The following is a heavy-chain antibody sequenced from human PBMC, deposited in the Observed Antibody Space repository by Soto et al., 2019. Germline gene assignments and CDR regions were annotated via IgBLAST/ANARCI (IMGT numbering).Heavy chain of an antibody. Sequence: SETLSLTCAVSGGSISSGGYSWSWIRQPPGKGLEWIGYIYHSGSTYYNPSLKSRVTISVDRSKNQFSLKLSSVTAADTAVYYCARKALYDSSGYSDCWFDPWAREPWPPSPQ. CDR2: IYHSGST. D-gene: IGHD3-22*01. CDR3: ARKALYDSSGYSDCWFDP. J-gene: IGHJ5*02. V-gene: IGHV4-30-2*01. CDR1: GGSISSGGYS.